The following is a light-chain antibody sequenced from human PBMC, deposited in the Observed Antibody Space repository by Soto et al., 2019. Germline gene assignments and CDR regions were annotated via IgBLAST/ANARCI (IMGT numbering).Light chain of an antibody. CDR3: QQSYISPVT. CDR2: AAS. CDR1: QTISTY. J-gene: IGKJ1*01. V-gene: IGKV1-39*01. Sequence: DIRMTQSPSSLSASIGDRVTITCRTSQTISTYLNWYQQQPGKAPNLLIYAASTLQSGVPSRFSGSGSGTEVTLTSSSLHPEDFATYSCQQSYISPVTFGQGTKVEIK.